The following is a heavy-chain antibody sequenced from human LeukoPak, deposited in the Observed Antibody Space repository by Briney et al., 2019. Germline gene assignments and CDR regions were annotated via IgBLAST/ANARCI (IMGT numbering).Heavy chain of an antibody. CDR2: INAGNGNT. CDR3: ARDHQGEAGTLDY. J-gene: IGHJ4*02. V-gene: IGHV1-3*01. Sequence: ASVKVSCKASGYTFTSYAMHWVRQAPGQRLEWMGWINAGNGNTKYSQKFQGRVTITRDTSASTAYMELSSLRSEDTAVYYCARDHQGEAGTLDYWGQGTLVTVSS. D-gene: IGHD6-19*01. CDR1: GYTFTSYA.